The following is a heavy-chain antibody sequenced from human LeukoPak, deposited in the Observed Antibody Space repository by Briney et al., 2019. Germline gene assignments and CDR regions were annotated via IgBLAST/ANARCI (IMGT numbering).Heavy chain of an antibody. J-gene: IGHJ5*02. Sequence: XSGDSVSSXXXXXDWXXQSPXXXXXXXXXXYYRSKWYNDYAVSVRSRIPIDADTSKNQFSLQLNSVTPEDTAVYYCARNTPDFGAHQRFDPWGQGTLVTVSS. D-gene: IGHD3-10*01. CDR2: XYYRSKWYN. CDR3: ARNTPDFGAHQRFDP. V-gene: IGHV6-1*01. CDR1: GDSVSSXXXX.